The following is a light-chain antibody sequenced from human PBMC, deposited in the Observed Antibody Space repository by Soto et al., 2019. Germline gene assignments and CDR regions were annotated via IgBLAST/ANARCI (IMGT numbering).Light chain of an antibody. CDR2: DVS. CDR1: SSDIGAHNY. CDR3: TSYRGSSIFDV. J-gene: IGLJ2*01. Sequence: QSALTQPASVSGSPGQSITISCTGTSSDIGAHNYVSWYQQYPGKAPKLMIYDVSYRPSGVSNRFSGSKSGNTASLTISGLQAEDEADYYCTSYRGSSIFDVFGGGTKLTVL. V-gene: IGLV2-14*03.